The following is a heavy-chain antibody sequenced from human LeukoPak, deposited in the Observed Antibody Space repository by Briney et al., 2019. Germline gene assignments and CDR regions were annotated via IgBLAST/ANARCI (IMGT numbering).Heavy chain of an antibody. J-gene: IGHJ4*02. D-gene: IGHD6-13*01. CDR3: SRRQLADY. CDR2: ISSSGNSI. CDR1: GFTFSSYE. Sequence: PGGSLRLSCAASGFTFSSYEMNWVRQAPGKGLEWVSYISSSGNSILYADSVRGRFTISRDDAKNSLYLQMSSLRVEDTAVYYCSRRQLADYWGQGTLVTVSS. V-gene: IGHV3-48*03.